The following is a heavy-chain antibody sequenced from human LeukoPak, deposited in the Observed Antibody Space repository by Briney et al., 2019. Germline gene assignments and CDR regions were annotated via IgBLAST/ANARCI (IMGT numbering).Heavy chain of an antibody. CDR2: ISGSGGST. D-gene: IGHD6-13*01. CDR3: ARVSIAAAPYYFDY. V-gene: IGHV3-23*01. J-gene: IGHJ4*02. CDR1: GFTFSSYA. Sequence: PGGSLRLSCAASGFTFSSYAMSWVRQAPGKGLEWVSAISGSGGSTYYADSVKGRFTISRDNAKNSLYLQMNSLRAEDTAVYYCARVSIAAAPYYFDYWGQGTLVTVPS.